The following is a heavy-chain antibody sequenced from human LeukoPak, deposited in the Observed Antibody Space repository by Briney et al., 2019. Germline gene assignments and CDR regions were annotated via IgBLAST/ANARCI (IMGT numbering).Heavy chain of an antibody. CDR3: ARDCRGSTICYMAAFDI. J-gene: IGHJ3*02. V-gene: IGHV1-46*01. Sequence: VASVKVSCKAPGYTFTSYYMHWVRQAPGQGLEWMGIINPSGGSTSYAQKFQGRVTITSDTSTSTVYMELSSLRSEDTAVYYCARDCRGSTICYMAAFDIWGQGTMVTVSS. D-gene: IGHD2-2*02. CDR1: GYTFTSYY. CDR2: INPSGGST.